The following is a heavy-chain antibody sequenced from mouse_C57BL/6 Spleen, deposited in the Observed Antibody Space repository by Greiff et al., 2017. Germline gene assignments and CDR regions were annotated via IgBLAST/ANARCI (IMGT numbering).Heavy chain of an antibody. CDR1: GYAFSSSW. V-gene: IGHV1-82*01. D-gene: IGHD1-1*01. CDR2: IYPGDGDT. J-gene: IGHJ1*03. Sequence: VQLVESGPELVKPGASVKISCKASGYAFSSSWMNWVKQRPGKGLEWIGRIYPGDGDTNYNGKFKGKATLTADKSSSTAYMQLSSLTSEDSAVYFCARSGSYYYGSAGLYLDVWGTGTTATVSS. CDR3: ARSGSYYYGSAGLYLDV.